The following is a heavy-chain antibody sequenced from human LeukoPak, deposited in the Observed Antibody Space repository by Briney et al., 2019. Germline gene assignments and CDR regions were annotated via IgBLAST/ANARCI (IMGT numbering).Heavy chain of an antibody. CDR3: AIRFSGGSCWFDP. CDR1: GYTFTSYY. Sequence: ASVKVSCKASGYTFTSYYMHWVRQAPGQGLEWMGIINPSGGSTSYAQKFQGRVTMTRDMSTSTVYMELSSLRSEDTAAYYCAIRFSGGSCWFDPWGQGTLVTVSS. J-gene: IGHJ5*02. D-gene: IGHD2-15*01. CDR2: INPSGGST. V-gene: IGHV1-46*03.